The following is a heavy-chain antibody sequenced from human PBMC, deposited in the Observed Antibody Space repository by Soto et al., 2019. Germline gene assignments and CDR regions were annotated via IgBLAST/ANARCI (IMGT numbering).Heavy chain of an antibody. V-gene: IGHV3-21*01. CDR3: ARFTHSATGYTSSSYFDH. Sequence: EVQLVESGGGLVKPGGSLRLSCAASGFTFSSYSMNWVRQAPGKGLEWVSSISSNSSYIYYAVSVKGRFRISRDNAKNSLYLQMNSLRAEDTAVYFCARFTHSATGYTSSSYFDHWGQGTLVTVSS. CDR2: ISSNSSYI. D-gene: IGHD6-13*01. CDR1: GFTFSSYS. J-gene: IGHJ4*02.